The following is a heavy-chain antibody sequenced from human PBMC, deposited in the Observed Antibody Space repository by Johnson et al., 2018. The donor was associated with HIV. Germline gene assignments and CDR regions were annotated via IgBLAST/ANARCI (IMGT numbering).Heavy chain of an antibody. V-gene: IGHV3-13*01. Sequence: VQLVESGGGLVQPGRSLRLSCAASGFIFSSYDMHWVRQATGRGLEWVSGIGTAGDTYYPVSVKGRFTLSRENAKNSLYLQMDSLRAGDTALYYCARAKRDYYGSGGVGAFDIWGQGTMVTVSS. J-gene: IGHJ3*02. CDR3: ARAKRDYYGSGGVGAFDI. D-gene: IGHD3-10*01. CDR2: IGTAGDT. CDR1: GFIFSSYD.